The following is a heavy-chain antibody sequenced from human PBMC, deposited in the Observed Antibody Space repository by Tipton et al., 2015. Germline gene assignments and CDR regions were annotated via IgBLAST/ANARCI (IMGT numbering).Heavy chain of an antibody. D-gene: IGHD6-19*01. V-gene: IGHV4-59*01. J-gene: IGHJ4*02. Sequence: TLSLTCTVSGSSFTPYYWSWIRQPPGKGLEWIGYVYYTGGTNYNPSLKSRVSISLDTSQSQFSLELTSVTAADTAMYYCARVESTGWYCDYWGQGTLVTVSS. CDR2: VYYTGGT. CDR1: GSSFTPYY. CDR3: ARVESTGWYCDY.